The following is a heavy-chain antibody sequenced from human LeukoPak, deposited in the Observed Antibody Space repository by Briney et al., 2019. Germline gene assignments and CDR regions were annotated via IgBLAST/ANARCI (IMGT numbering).Heavy chain of an antibody. D-gene: IGHD6-19*01. CDR3: ASPHDSSGWYYFDY. Sequence: GGPVKVSCKASGYTFTSYDINWVRQVTGQGLEWMGWMNPNSGNTGYAQKFQGRVTMTRNTSISTAYMELSSLRSEDTAVYYCASPHDSSGWYYFDYWGQGTLVTVSS. V-gene: IGHV1-8*01. CDR1: GYTFTSYD. CDR2: MNPNSGNT. J-gene: IGHJ4*02.